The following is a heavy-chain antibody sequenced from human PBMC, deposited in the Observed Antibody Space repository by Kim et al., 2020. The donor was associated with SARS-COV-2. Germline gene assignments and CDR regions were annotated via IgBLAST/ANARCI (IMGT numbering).Heavy chain of an antibody. CDR2: ISYDGSNK. V-gene: IGHV3-30-3*01. CDR1: GFTFSSYA. CDR3: ARVGSGGEDWFDP. Sequence: GGSLRLSCAASGFTFSSYAMHWVRQAPGKGLEWVAVISYDGSNKYYADSVKGRFTISRDNSKNTLYLQMNSLRAEDTAVYYCARVGSGGEDWFDPCAPGT. J-gene: IGHJ5*02. D-gene: IGHD2-2*03.